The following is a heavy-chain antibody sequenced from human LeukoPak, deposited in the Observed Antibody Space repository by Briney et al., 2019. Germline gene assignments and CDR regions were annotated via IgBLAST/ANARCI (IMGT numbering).Heavy chain of an antibody. CDR2: ISSSSSYI. J-gene: IGHJ4*02. D-gene: IGHD3-10*01. CDR1: GFTFSSYS. Sequence: GGSLRLSCAASGFTFSSYSMNWVRQAPGKGLEWVSSISSSSSYIYYADSVKGRFTISRDNAKNSLYLQMNSLRAEDTAVYYCARDSANVQVYYFDYWGQGTLVTVSS. V-gene: IGHV3-21*01. CDR3: ARDSANVQVYYFDY.